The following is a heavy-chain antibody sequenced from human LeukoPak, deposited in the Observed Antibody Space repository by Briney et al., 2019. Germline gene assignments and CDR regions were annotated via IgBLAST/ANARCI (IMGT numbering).Heavy chain of an antibody. CDR1: GGSISSGSYY. V-gene: IGHV4-39*01. CDR2: IYYSGST. D-gene: IGHD2-2*01. CDR3: ARHSVLPEDYQGWFDP. Sequence: SETLSLTCTVSGGSISSGSYYWGWIRQPPGKGLEWIGSIYYSGSTYYNPSLKSRVTISVDTSKNQFSLKLSSVTAADTAVYYCARHSVLPEDYQGWFDPWGQGTLVTVSS. J-gene: IGHJ5*02.